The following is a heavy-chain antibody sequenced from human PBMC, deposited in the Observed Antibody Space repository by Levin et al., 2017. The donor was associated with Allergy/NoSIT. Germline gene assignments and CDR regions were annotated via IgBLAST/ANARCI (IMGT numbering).Heavy chain of an antibody. Sequence: SQTLSLPCTVSGGSISGYYWSWIRQPPGKGLEWIGYIYYSGSTKYNPSLKSLVTISVDTSKNQFSLKLSSVTAADTAVYYCARDRTITTTGETYYYGMDVWGQGTTVTVSS. CDR1: GGSISGYY. D-gene: IGHD7-27*01. J-gene: IGHJ6*02. V-gene: IGHV4-59*01. CDR3: ARDRTITTTGETYYYGMDV. CDR2: IYYSGST.